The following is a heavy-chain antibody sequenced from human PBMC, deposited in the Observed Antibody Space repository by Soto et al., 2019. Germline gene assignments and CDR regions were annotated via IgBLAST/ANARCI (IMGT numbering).Heavy chain of an antibody. V-gene: IGHV1-69*13. D-gene: IGHD3-22*01. CDR1: GGTFSSYA. CDR2: IIPIFGTA. Sequence: SVKVSCKASGGTFSSYAISWVRQAPGQGLEWMGGIIPIFGTANYAQKFQGRVTITADESTSTAYMELSSLRSEDTAVYYCARFPNYYDSSGYPYWGQGTLVTVSS. J-gene: IGHJ4*02. CDR3: ARFPNYYDSSGYPY.